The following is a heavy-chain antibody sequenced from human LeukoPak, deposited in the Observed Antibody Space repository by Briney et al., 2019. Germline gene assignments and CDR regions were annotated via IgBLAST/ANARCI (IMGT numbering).Heavy chain of an antibody. Sequence: GGSLRLSCAASGFTFSSYWMSWVCQAPGKGLQWVANIDQNGSEKYYVDSVKGRFTIARDNAKNSMYLQMNSLTAEDTAVYYCARGGRPDYWGQGTLVTVSS. V-gene: IGHV3-7*05. CDR1: GFTFSSYW. D-gene: IGHD1-1*01. CDR3: ARGGRPDY. J-gene: IGHJ4*02. CDR2: IDQNGSEK.